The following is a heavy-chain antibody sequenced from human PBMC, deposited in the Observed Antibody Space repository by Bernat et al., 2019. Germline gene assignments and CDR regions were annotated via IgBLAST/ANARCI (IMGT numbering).Heavy chain of an antibody. Sequence: EVQLVESGGGLVQPGGSLKPSCAASGFTFSGSAMHWVRQASGKGLEWVGRIRSKANSYATAYDASVRGRFTISRDDSKNTAYLQMNSLKTEGTAVYSRTTHDATRDSWGRGTLVTVSS. J-gene: IGHJ5*01. V-gene: IGHV3-73*02. CDR2: IRSKANSYAT. CDR3: TTHDATRDS. CDR1: GFTFSGSA.